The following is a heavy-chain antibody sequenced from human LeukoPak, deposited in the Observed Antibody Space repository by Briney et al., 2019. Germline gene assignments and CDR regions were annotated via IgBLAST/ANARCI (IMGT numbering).Heavy chain of an antibody. D-gene: IGHD6-6*01. Sequence: GGSLRLSCAASGFTFSSYAMSWVRQAPGKGLEWVSAISGSGGSTYYADSVKGRFTISRDNSKNTLYLQMNSLRAEDTAVYYCVTGSAPYYFDYWGQGTLVTVSS. CDR2: ISGSGGST. V-gene: IGHV3-23*01. CDR1: GFTFSSYA. J-gene: IGHJ4*02. CDR3: VTGSAPYYFDY.